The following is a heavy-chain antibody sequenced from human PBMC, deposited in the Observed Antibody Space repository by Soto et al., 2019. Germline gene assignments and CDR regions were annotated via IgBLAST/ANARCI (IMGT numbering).Heavy chain of an antibody. CDR2: IDPIDSKT. CDR1: GYNFDTYW. CDR3: ARRIAAAGGYYYYAFDV. Sequence: GESLKISCKGSGYNFDTYWINWVRQTPGKGLEWMGRIDPIDSKTKYSPSLEGHITISVDKSISTTYLQWSSLKASDTAIYYCARRIAAAGGYYYYAFDVWGQGPRSPSP. V-gene: IGHV5-10-1*01. D-gene: IGHD6-13*01. J-gene: IGHJ6*02.